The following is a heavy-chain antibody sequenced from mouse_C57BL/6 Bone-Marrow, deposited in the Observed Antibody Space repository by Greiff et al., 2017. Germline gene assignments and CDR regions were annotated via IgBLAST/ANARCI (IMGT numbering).Heavy chain of an antibody. CDR3: ATVVATRYFDV. V-gene: IGHV14-3*01. CDR2: IDPANGNP. D-gene: IGHD1-1*01. Sequence: VQLKQSVAELVRPGASVKLSCTASGFNIKNTYMHWVKQRPEQGLEWIGRIDPANGNPKYAPKFQGKATITADPSSNTAYLQLSSLTSEDTAIYYWATVVATRYFDVWGTGTTGTVSS. J-gene: IGHJ1*03. CDR1: GFNIKNTY.